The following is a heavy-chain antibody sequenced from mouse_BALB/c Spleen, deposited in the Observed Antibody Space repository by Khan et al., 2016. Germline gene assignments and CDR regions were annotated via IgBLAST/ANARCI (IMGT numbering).Heavy chain of an antibody. D-gene: IGHD2-1*01. CDR1: GYTFTNYG. Sequence: QIQLVQSGPELKKPGETVKISCKASGYTFTNYGMNWVKQAPGKGLKWMGWINTNTGEPTYAEEFKGRFSFSLETSASTAYLQINNLKNEDTATXFCASYGTSCYFECWGQGTTRTVSS. V-gene: IGHV9-3*02. J-gene: IGHJ2*01. CDR3: ASYGTSCYFEC. CDR2: INTNTGEP.